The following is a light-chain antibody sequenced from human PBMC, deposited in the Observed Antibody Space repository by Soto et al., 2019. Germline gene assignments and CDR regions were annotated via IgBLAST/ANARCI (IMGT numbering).Light chain of an antibody. V-gene: IGLV6-57*02. J-gene: IGLJ2*01. Sequence: NFMLTQPHSVSESPGKTVTISCTGSGGSIAGTYVQWYQQRPGSAPTIVIYEDNERPYGVPDRFSATTDSSSNSASLTIFGLKTEDEADYYCQSYDATTVIFGGGTKLTVL. CDR1: GGSIAGTY. CDR2: EDN. CDR3: QSYDATTVI.